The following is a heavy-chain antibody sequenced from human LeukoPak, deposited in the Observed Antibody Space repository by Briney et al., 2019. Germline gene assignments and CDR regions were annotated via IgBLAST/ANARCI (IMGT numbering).Heavy chain of an antibody. Sequence: SETLSLTCAVYGGSFSGYYWSWIRQPPGKGLEWIGEINHSGSTNYNPSLKSRVTISVDTSKNQFSLKLSSVTAADTAVYYCASASGYVGYWGQGTLVTVSS. D-gene: IGHD3-22*01. CDR3: ASASGYVGY. V-gene: IGHV4-34*01. CDR2: INHSGST. CDR1: GGSFSGYY. J-gene: IGHJ4*02.